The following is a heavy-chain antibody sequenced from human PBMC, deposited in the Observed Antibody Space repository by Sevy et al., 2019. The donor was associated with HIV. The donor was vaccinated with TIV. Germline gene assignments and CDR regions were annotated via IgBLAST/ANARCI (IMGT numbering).Heavy chain of an antibody. V-gene: IGHV3-21*01. CDR2: ISSSSSYI. CDR1: GFTFSSYS. J-gene: IGHJ4*02. Sequence: GGCLRLSCAASGFTFSSYSMNWVRQAPGKGLEWVSSISSSSSYIYYADSVKGRFTISRDNAKNSLYLQMNSLRAEDTAVYYCARVGCSGGSCYYDYYFDYWGQGTLVTVSS. D-gene: IGHD2-15*01. CDR3: ARVGCSGGSCYYDYYFDY.